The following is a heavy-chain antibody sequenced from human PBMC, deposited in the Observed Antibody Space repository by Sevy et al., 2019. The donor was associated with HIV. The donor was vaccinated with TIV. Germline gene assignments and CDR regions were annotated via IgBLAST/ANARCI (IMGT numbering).Heavy chain of an antibody. V-gene: IGHV1-2*02. D-gene: IGHD2-8*01. CDR3: ARDTSHCTNGVCYYYGMDV. Sequence: ASVKVSCKASGYTFTGYYMHWVRQAPGQGLEWMGWINPNSGGTNYAQKFQGRVTMTRDTSISTAYMGLSRLRSDDTAVYYCARDTSHCTNGVCYYYGMDVWGQGTTVTVSS. CDR2: INPNSGGT. CDR1: GYTFTGYY. J-gene: IGHJ6*02.